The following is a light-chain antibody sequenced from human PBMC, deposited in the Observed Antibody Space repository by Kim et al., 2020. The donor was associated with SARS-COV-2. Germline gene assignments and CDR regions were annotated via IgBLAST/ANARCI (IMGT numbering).Light chain of an antibody. CDR2: KAS. J-gene: IGKJ1*01. V-gene: IGKV1-5*03. Sequence: DIQMTQSPSTLSASVGDRVTITCRASQSISSWLAWYQQKPGKVPNLLIYKASSLDSGVPSRFSGSGSGTEFTLTISSLQPDDFATYYCQQYNAYPWTFGQGTKVDIK. CDR3: QQYNAYPWT. CDR1: QSISSW.